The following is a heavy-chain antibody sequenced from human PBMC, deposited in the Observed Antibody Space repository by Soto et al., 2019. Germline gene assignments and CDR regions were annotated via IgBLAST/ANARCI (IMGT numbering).Heavy chain of an antibody. CDR1: GDSISSTFW. CDR3: ARGRKVRGARIDY. Sequence: SETLSLTCAVSGDSISSTFWWTWVRQPPGKGLEWIGEINHSGSTNYNPSLKSRVTISVDTSKNQFSLKLSSVTAADTAVYYCARGRKVRGARIDYWGQGTLVTVS. CDR2: INHSGST. D-gene: IGHD3-10*01. J-gene: IGHJ4*02. V-gene: IGHV4-4*02.